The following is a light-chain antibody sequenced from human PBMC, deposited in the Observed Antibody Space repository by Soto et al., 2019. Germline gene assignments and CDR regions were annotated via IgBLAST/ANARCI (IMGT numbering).Light chain of an antibody. Sequence: QSVLTQPPSASGTPWERVTISCSGSSSNIGSNYVYWYQQLPGTAPKLLIYRNNQRPSGVPDRFSGSKSGTSASLAISGLRSEDEADYYCAAWDDSLSGHYVFGTGTK. CDR3: AAWDDSLSGHYV. CDR1: SSNIGSNY. J-gene: IGLJ1*01. V-gene: IGLV1-47*01. CDR2: RNN.